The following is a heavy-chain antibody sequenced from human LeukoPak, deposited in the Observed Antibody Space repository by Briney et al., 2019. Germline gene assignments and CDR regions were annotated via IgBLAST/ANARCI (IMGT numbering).Heavy chain of an antibody. CDR2: INPNCGST. CDR3: PGEVGQGSGSYTFDYYYYMDV. CDR1: GYTCTGYY. Sequence: ASVKVSCKTSGYTCTGYYMHWLRQPPGQGLEWMGIINPNCGSTSYAHNFQDRLTMTRDMSPNTLDLELSSLRSGDAAVYHCPGEVGQGSGSYTFDYYYYMDVWGKRTTVTVSS. V-gene: IGHV1-46*01. J-gene: IGHJ6*03. D-gene: IGHD3-10*01.